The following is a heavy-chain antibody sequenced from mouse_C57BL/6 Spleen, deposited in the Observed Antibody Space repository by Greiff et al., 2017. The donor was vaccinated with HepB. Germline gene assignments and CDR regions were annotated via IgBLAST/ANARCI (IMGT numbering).Heavy chain of an antibody. J-gene: IGHJ3*01. CDR3: ARPDSSAWFAY. D-gene: IGHD3-2*02. CDR2: ISNGGGST. CDR1: GFTFSDYY. Sequence: DVHLVESGGGLVQPGGSLKLSCAASGFTFSDYYMYWVRQTPEKRLEWVAYISNGGGSTYYPDTVKGRFTISRDNAKNTLYLQMSRLKSEDTAMYYCARPDSSAWFAYWGQGTLVTVSA. V-gene: IGHV5-12*01.